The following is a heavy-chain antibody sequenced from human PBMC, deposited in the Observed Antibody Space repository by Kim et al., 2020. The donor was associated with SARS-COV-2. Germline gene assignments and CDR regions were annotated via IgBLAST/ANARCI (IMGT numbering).Heavy chain of an antibody. CDR1: GGSISRSSYY. D-gene: IGHD3-16*01. J-gene: IGHJ4*02. CDR2: IFYSGST. V-gene: IGHV4-39*01. CDR3: ARLTSMSTSGGDGY. Sequence: SETLSLTCTVSGGSISRSSYYWGWIRQPPGKGLEWVGSIFYSGSTYHNPSLKSRVTISVNTSKNQFSLKLRSVTAADTAVYYCARLTSMSTSGGDGYWGQGSLVTVSS.